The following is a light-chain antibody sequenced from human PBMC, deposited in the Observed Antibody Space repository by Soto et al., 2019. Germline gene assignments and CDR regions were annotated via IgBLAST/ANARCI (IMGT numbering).Light chain of an antibody. J-gene: IGLJ3*02. Sequence: QSVLTQPPSVSGAPGQRVTISCTGISSNIGAGYDVHWYQQLPGTAPKLLIYGNSNRPSGVPDRFSGSKSGTSASLAITGLRAEDEADYYCQSYDSSLSGWVFGGGTKVTVL. V-gene: IGLV1-40*01. CDR3: QSYDSSLSGWV. CDR1: SSNIGAGYD. CDR2: GNS.